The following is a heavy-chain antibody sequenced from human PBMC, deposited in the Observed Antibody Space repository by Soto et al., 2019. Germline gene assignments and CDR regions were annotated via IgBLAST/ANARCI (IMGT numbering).Heavy chain of an antibody. V-gene: IGHV3-64D*06. CDR2: ISSNGGST. D-gene: IGHD2-2*01. CDR1: GFTFSSYA. J-gene: IGHJ4*02. Sequence: GWSLRRSCSASGFTFSSYAMHWVRQAPGKGLEYVSAISSNGGSTYYADTVKGRFTISRDNSKNTLYLQMSSLRAEDTAVYYCVKDRGYCSSTSCYPLFECWGKGTLVTVSS. CDR3: VKDRGYCSSTSCYPLFEC.